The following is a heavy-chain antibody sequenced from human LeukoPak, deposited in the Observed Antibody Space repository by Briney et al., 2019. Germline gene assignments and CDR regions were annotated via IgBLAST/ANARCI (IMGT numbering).Heavy chain of an antibody. CDR3: AILPTYYYDSSGYATYYYYMDV. J-gene: IGHJ6*03. Sequence: GGSLRLSCEASGFTFSSYSMNWVRQAPGKGLEWISYISTSTTTIYYANSVKGRFTISRDNAKNTLYLQMNSLRAEDTAVYYCAILPTYYYDSSGYATYYYYMDVWGKGTTVTVSS. D-gene: IGHD3-22*01. V-gene: IGHV3-48*04. CDR2: ISTSTTTI. CDR1: GFTFSSYS.